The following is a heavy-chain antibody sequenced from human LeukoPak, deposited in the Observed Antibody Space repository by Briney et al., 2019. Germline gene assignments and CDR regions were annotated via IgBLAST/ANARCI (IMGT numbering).Heavy chain of an antibody. V-gene: IGHV3-43D*03. Sequence: GGSLRLSCAASGFTFDDYAMHWVRQAPGKGLEWVSLISWDGGSTYYADSVKGRFTISRDNSKNSLYLQMNSLRAEDTALYYCAKDNRGYSYGAFDYWGQGTLVTVSS. J-gene: IGHJ4*02. CDR1: GFTFDDYA. D-gene: IGHD5-18*01. CDR2: ISWDGGST. CDR3: AKDNRGYSYGAFDY.